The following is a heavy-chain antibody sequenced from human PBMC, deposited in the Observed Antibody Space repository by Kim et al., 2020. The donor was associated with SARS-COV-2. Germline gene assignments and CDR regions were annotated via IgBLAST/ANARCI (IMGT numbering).Heavy chain of an antibody. CDR2: ISSSSSYT. J-gene: IGHJ4*02. CDR1: GFTFSDYY. V-gene: IGHV3-11*06. Sequence: GGSLRLSCAASGFTFSDYYMSWIRQAPGKGLEWVSYISSSSSYTNYADSVKGRFTISRDNAKNSLXXQMNSLRAEDTAVYYCARLGXADSVLIDYWGQGTXVTVSS. D-gene: IGHD3-16*01. CDR3: ARLGXADSVLIDY.